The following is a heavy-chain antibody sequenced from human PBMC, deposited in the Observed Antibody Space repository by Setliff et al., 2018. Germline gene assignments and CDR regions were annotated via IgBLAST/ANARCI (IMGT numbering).Heavy chain of an antibody. CDR3: AREPPDRNYYGSGSLDY. Sequence: SETLSLTCTVSGGSISSGGYYWSWIRQHPGQGLEWIGYIYYSGSTSYNPSLKSRVTISLDTSKNQFSLKLSSVTAADTAVYYCAREPPDRNYYGSGSLDYWGQGTLVTVSS. J-gene: IGHJ4*02. CDR1: GGSISSGGYY. CDR2: IYYSGST. V-gene: IGHV4-31*03. D-gene: IGHD3-10*01.